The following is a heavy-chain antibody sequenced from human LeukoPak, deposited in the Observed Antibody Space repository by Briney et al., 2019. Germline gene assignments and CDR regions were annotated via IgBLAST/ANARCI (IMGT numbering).Heavy chain of an antibody. V-gene: IGHV5-51*01. CDR2: IYPGDSDT. J-gene: IGHJ3*02. D-gene: IGHD3-16*01. CDR1: GYSFSNYW. CDR3: ARREESWGAFDI. Sequence: GESLKISCKGSGYSFSNYWIAWVRQMPGKGLEWMGIIYPGDSDTKYSRSFQGQVTISADKSISTAYLQWSSLKASDTAMYYCARREESWGAFDIWGQGTMVTVSS.